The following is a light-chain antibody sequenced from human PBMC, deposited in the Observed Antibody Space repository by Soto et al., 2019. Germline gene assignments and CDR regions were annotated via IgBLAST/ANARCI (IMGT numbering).Light chain of an antibody. CDR2: DAS. J-gene: IGKJ1*01. V-gene: IGKV3-11*01. Sequence: EIVLTQSPVTLSLSPGERATLSCRASHSINNYLAWYQQKPGQAPRLLIYDASNRATGIPARFSGSGSGTDFTLTISSLEPEDFAVYFCQQYGTSPWTFGQGTKVDIK. CDR1: HSINNY. CDR3: QQYGTSPWT.